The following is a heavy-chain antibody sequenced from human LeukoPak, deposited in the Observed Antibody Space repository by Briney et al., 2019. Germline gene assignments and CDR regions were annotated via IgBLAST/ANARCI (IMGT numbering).Heavy chain of an antibody. J-gene: IGHJ4*02. CDR3: AKESSGSHFDY. Sequence: GGSLRLSCAASGFTFSSYGMHWVRQAPGKGLEWVAVISYDGSNKYYADSVKGRFTISRDNSKNTLYLQMNSLGAEDTAVYYCAKESSGSHFDYWGQGTLVTVSS. CDR2: ISYDGSNK. D-gene: IGHD1-26*01. V-gene: IGHV3-30*18. CDR1: GFTFSSYG.